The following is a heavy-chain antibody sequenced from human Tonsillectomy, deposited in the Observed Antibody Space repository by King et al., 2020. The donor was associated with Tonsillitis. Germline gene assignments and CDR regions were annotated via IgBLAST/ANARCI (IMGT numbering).Heavy chain of an antibody. CDR2: IDTSGGN. Sequence: QLQESGPGLVKPSETLSLTGTVSGGSISSYYWSWIRQPAGKGLEGIVRIDTSGGNHYNPSLKSRVTMPVDTSKNQFSLKLRSVTAADTAVYYCARDRASSGWYGFGYWGQGTLVTVSS. CDR3: ARDRASSGWYGFGY. V-gene: IGHV4-4*07. J-gene: IGHJ4*02. D-gene: IGHD6-19*01. CDR1: GGSISSYY.